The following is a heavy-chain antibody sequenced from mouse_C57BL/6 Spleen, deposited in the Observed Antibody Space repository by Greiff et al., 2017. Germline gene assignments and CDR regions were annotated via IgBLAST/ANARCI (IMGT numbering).Heavy chain of an antibody. J-gene: IGHJ2*01. CDR3: ARAGITTVVATFDY. CDR2: IYPGDGDT. Sequence: VQGVESGAELVKPGASVKISCKASGYAFSSYWMNWVKQRPGKGLEWIGQIYPGDGDTNYNGKFKGKATLTADKSSSTAYMQLSSLTSEDSAVYFCARAGITTVVATFDYWGQGTTLTVSS. V-gene: IGHV1-80*01. D-gene: IGHD1-1*01. CDR1: GYAFSSYW.